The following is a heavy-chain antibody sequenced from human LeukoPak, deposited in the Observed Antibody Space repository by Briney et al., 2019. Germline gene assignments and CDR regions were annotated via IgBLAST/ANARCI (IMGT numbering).Heavy chain of an antibody. CDR2: IYYSGST. Sequence: SEALSLTCTVSGGSISSYYWSWIRQPPGKGLEWIGYIYYSGSTNYNPSLKSRVTISVDTSKNQFSLKLSSVTAADTAVYYCARGGPGRFDYWGQGTLVTVSS. CDR1: GGSISSYY. J-gene: IGHJ4*02. V-gene: IGHV4-59*01. CDR3: ARGGPGRFDY.